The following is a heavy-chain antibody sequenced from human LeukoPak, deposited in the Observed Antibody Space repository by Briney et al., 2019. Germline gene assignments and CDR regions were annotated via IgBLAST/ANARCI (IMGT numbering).Heavy chain of an antibody. CDR3: ARTMVRGVQLTEY. Sequence: GGSLRLSCAASGFTFSSYAMSWVRQAPGKGLEWVSAISGSGGSTYYADSVKGRFTISRDNSKNSLYLQMNSLRAEDTAVYYCARTMVRGVQLTEYWGQGTLVTVSS. CDR1: GFTFSSYA. V-gene: IGHV3-23*01. D-gene: IGHD3-10*01. CDR2: ISGSGGST. J-gene: IGHJ4*02.